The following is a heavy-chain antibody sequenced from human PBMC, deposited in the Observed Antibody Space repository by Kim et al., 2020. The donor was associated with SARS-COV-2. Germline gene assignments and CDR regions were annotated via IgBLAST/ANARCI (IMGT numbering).Heavy chain of an antibody. CDR3: AREHTPIAAGDLGFDP. Sequence: SETLSLTCTVSGGSISSYYWSWIRQPPGKGLEWIGYIYYSGSTNYNPSLKSRVTISVDTSKNQFSLKLSSVTAADTAVYYCAREHTPIAAGDLGFDPWGQGTLVTVSS. CDR1: GGSISSYY. D-gene: IGHD6-13*01. J-gene: IGHJ5*02. CDR2: IYYSGST. V-gene: IGHV4-59*13.